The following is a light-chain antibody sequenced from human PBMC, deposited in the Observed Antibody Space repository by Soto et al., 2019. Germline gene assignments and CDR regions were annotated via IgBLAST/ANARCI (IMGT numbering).Light chain of an antibody. Sequence: QSVLTQPPSVSGAPGQRVTISCSGTSSSIGAGYEVHWYHQLPGTAPKLVVSGNGNRPSGVPDRFSGSKSGTSASLAISGLQSEDEADYYCATWDDSLPAVFGGGTQLTVL. CDR2: GNG. V-gene: IGLV1-40*01. CDR1: SSSIGAGYE. J-gene: IGLJ2*01. CDR3: ATWDDSLPAV.